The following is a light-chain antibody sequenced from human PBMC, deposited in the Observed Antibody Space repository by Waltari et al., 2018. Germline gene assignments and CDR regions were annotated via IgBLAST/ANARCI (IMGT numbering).Light chain of an antibody. Sequence: SSELTQDPAVSVALGQTVRITCQGDSLRSYYASWYQQKPGQAPVLVIYGKNNRPSGIPNPVSGSSSGNTASLTITGAQAEDEADYYCNSRDSSGNPHYVFGTGTKVTVL. CDR1: SLRSYY. J-gene: IGLJ1*01. CDR3: NSRDSSGNPHYV. CDR2: GKN. V-gene: IGLV3-19*01.